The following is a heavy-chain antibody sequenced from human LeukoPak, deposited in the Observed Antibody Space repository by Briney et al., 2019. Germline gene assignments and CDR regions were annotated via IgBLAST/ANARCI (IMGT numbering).Heavy chain of an antibody. V-gene: IGHV4-39*02. D-gene: IGHD2-15*01. CDR1: GGSISSSITTNY. CDR3: ARERGLGVVAPWIDY. CDR2: IHYSGST. J-gene: IGHJ4*02. Sequence: SETLSLTCTVAGGSISSSITTNYWNWVRQPPAKGLEWIGSIHYSGSTYYNPSLESRATISVDTSKNQFSVKLTSVTAADTAVYYCARERGLGVVAPWIDYWGQGTLVTVSS.